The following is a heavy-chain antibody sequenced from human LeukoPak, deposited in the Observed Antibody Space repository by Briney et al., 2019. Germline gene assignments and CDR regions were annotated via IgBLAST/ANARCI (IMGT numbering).Heavy chain of an antibody. J-gene: IGHJ2*01. CDR3: ARASVVGATVLVRFWYFDL. D-gene: IGHD1-26*01. Sequence: SETLSLTCTVSDGSISTYYWNWIRQPPGKGLEWIGYIFYSGTTNYSPSLKSRATISVDTSKNLFSLKLSSVTSADTAVYYCARASVVGATVLVRFWYFDLWGRGTLVTVSS. CDR2: IFYSGTT. CDR1: DGSISTYY. V-gene: IGHV4-59*01.